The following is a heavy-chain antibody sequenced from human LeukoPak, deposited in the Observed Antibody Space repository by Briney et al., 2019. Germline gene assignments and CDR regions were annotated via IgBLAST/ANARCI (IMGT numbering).Heavy chain of an antibody. Sequence: SETLSLTCAVYGGSFSGYYWSWVRQPPGKGLEWIGEIYHSGSTNYNPSLKSRVTISVDKSKNQFSLKLSSVTAADTAVYYCALGSGSLDYWGQGTLVTVSS. CDR1: GGSFSGYY. D-gene: IGHD3-10*01. CDR2: IYHSGST. V-gene: IGHV4-34*01. CDR3: ALGSGSLDY. J-gene: IGHJ4*02.